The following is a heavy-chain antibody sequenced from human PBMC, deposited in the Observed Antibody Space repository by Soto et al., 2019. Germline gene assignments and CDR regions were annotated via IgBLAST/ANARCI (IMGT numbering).Heavy chain of an antibody. J-gene: IGHJ6*02. Sequence: GASVKVSCKASEYTFTNYALHWVRQAPGQRLEWMGWINAGNGNTKYSQKFQGRVTITRDTSASTAYMELSSLRSEDTAVYYCARDGGYCSGGSCYSGHYYYGMDVWGQGTTVTVSS. CDR1: EYTFTNYA. CDR2: INAGNGNT. CDR3: ARDGGYCSGGSCYSGHYYYGMDV. V-gene: IGHV1-3*01. D-gene: IGHD2-15*01.